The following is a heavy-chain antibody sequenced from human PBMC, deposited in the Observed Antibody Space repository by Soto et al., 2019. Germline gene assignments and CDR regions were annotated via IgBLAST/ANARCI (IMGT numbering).Heavy chain of an antibody. CDR2: ISSSSRTI. J-gene: IGHJ6*02. Sequence: EVQLVESGGGLVQPGGSLRLSCAASGFTFSSYSMNWVRQAPGKGLEWVSYISSSSRTIYYADSVKGRFTISRDNAKTARYSRMNSLRAEDTAVYYCAGGVRSYYYGMDVWGHGTTVTVSS. V-gene: IGHV3-48*01. CDR1: GFTFSSYS. CDR3: AGGVRSYYYGMDV. D-gene: IGHD3-3*01.